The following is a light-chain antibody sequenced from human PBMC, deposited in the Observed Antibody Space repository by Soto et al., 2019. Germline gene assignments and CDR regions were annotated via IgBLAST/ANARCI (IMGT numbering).Light chain of an antibody. Sequence: EILFTQSPATLSLSPGERATLSCRASQGVSSYLAWYQQTPGQPPRLLIYDASNRATGIPARFSGMWSGTEFTLTIARLQSEDFEVYYCQQYNNSPITFGQGTRLEIK. CDR3: QQYNNSPIT. CDR1: QGVSSY. J-gene: IGKJ5*01. V-gene: IGKV3D-15*01. CDR2: DAS.